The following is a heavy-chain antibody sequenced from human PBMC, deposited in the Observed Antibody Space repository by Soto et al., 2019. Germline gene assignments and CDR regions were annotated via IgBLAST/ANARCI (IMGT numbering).Heavy chain of an antibody. CDR3: ARRGAGMDV. V-gene: IGHV5-51*01. J-gene: IGHJ6*02. CDR1: GYSLTTHW. Sequence: PGESLKISCEGSGYSLTTHWINWVRQMPGKGLEWMGRIDTRYSPSFQGQVTISADKSISTAYLQWSSLKASDTAMYYCARRGAGMDVWGQGTTVTVSS. CDR2: IDT.